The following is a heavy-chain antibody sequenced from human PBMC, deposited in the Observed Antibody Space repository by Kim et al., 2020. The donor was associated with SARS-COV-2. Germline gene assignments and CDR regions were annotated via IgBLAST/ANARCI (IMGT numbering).Heavy chain of an antibody. D-gene: IGHD1-1*01. CDR3: ARGVGIDY. CDR2: GGRT. V-gene: IGHV3-23*01. J-gene: IGHJ4*02. Sequence: GGRTISAASVKGRSTIPRDKSQTTLYLQMNSLRAEDTAVYYCARGVGIDYWGQGTLVTVSS.